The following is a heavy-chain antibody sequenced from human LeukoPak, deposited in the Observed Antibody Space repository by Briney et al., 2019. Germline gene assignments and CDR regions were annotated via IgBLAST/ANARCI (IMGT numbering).Heavy chain of an antibody. D-gene: IGHD3-9*01. V-gene: IGHV3-30*03. Sequence: GGSLRLSCAASGFTFSSYGMHWVRQAPGKGLEWVAVISYDGSNKYYADSVKGRFTISRDNSKNTLYLQMNSLRAEDTAVYYCARDQLRRTYYDILTGYYKEESYFDYWGQGTLVTVSS. CDR3: ARDQLRRTYYDILTGYYKEESYFDY. CDR2: ISYDGSNK. J-gene: IGHJ4*02. CDR1: GFTFSSYG.